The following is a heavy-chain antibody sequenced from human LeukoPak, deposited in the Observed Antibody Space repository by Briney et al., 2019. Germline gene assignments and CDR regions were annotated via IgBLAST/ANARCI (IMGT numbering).Heavy chain of an antibody. Sequence: ASVKVSCKASGYTFTSYGISCVRQAPGQGLWWMGWISAYNGNANYTQKLQGRVTMTTDTSTSTAYMELRSLRSDDTAVYYCARAEHEQLIDYWGEGTLVTVSS. CDR2: ISAYNGNA. V-gene: IGHV1-18*01. D-gene: IGHD5-24*01. CDR3: ARAEHEQLIDY. J-gene: IGHJ4*02. CDR1: GYTFTSYG.